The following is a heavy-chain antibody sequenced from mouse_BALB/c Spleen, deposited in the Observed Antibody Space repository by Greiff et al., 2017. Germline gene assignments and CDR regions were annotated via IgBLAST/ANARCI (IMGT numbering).Heavy chain of an antibody. CDR2: IDPYYGGT. D-gene: IGHD2-4*01. V-gene: IGHV1-39*01. CDR1: GYSFTGYN. Sequence: VQLQQSGPELEKPGASVKISCKASGYSFTGYNMNWVKQSNGKSLEWIGNIDPYYGGTSYNQKFKGKATWTVDKSSSTAYMQLSRLTSEDSAVYFCEREEDYDGAWFAYWGQGTLVTVSA. CDR3: EREEDYDGAWFAY. J-gene: IGHJ3*01.